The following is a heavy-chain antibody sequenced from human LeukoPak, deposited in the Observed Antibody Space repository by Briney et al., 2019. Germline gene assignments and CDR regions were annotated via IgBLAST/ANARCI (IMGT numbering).Heavy chain of an antibody. Sequence: SETLSLTCTVSGGSISSITYYWGWIRQPPGKGLEWVGHMYYRGNTFYNPSLKSRVTISVDTSKNQFSLKLRSVTAIDTAVYYCASSSWLRDANFDNWGQGTLVTVSS. J-gene: IGHJ4*02. CDR1: GGSISSITYY. CDR3: ASSSWLRDANFDN. CDR2: MYYRGNT. D-gene: IGHD2-15*01. V-gene: IGHV4-39*07.